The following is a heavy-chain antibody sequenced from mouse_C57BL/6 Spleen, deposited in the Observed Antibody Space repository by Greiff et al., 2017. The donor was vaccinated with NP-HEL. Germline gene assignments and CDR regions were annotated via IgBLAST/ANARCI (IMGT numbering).Heavy chain of an antibody. CDR1: GFTFSSYG. Sequence: EVMLVESGGDLVKPGGSLKLSCAASGFTFSSYGMSWVRQTPDKRLEWVATISSGGSYTYYPDSVKGRFTISRDNAKNTLYLQMSSLKSEDTAMYYCARLDGYPYYYAMDYWGQGTSVTVSS. CDR3: ARLDGYPYYYAMDY. CDR2: ISSGGSYT. J-gene: IGHJ4*01. D-gene: IGHD2-3*01. V-gene: IGHV5-6*01.